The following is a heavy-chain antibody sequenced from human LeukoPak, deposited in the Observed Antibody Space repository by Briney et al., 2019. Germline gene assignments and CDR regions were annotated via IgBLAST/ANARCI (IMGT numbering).Heavy chain of an antibody. V-gene: IGHV3-21*01. CDR3: ARESTVRYFDWLTPLYYYYGMDV. D-gene: IGHD3-9*01. CDR1: GFSFDNYA. J-gene: IGHJ6*02. Sequence: GGSLRLSCAASGFSFDNYAMTWVRQAPGKGLEWVSSISSSSSYIYYADSVKGRFTISRDNAKNSLYLQMNSLRAEDTAVYYCARESTVRYFDWLTPLYYYYGMDVWGQGTTVTVSS. CDR2: ISSSSSYI.